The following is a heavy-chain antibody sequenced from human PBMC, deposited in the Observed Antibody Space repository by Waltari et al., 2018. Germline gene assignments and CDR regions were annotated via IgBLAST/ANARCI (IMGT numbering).Heavy chain of an antibody. CDR1: GGTFSSYA. J-gene: IGHJ5*02. V-gene: IGHV1-69*04. D-gene: IGHD3-10*01. CDR3: ARSRVQGVIIPTSFDP. CDR2: IIPILGIA. Sequence: QVQLVQSGAEVKKPGSSVKVSCKASGGTFSSYANSWVRQAPGQALAWMGGIIPILGIANYAQKFQGRVTITADESTSTAYMELSSLRSEDTAVYYCARSRVQGVIIPTSFDPWGQGTLVTVSS.